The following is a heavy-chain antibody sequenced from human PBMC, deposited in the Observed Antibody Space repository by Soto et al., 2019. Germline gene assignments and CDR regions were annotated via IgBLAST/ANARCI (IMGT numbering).Heavy chain of an antibody. V-gene: IGHV4-30-2*01. CDR2: IYPRGNT. CDR1: GVSIVSGDYS. Sequence: QLQLKESGSGLVKPSQTLSLTCTVSGVSIVSGDYSWSWIRHPPGKGLEWLGYIYPRGNTYYNPSLESRLTMSADRSKNQLSLSLRSVTAADTAMYYCVISKYNMVAGPKWFEPWGQGILVIVSS. D-gene: IGHD1-20*01. J-gene: IGHJ5*02. CDR3: VISKYNMVAGPKWFEP.